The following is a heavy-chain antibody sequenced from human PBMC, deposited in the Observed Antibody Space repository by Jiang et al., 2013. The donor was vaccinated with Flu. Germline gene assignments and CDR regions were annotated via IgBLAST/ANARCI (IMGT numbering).Heavy chain of an antibody. CDR2: ISYSGSA. CDR3: AIGIFGESLGY. Sequence: EWIGYISYSGSANYNPSLKSRVTLSVDTSKNQFSLRLTSVTAAGTAVYYCAIGIFGESLGYWGRGTLVTVSS. D-gene: IGHD3-10*01. J-gene: IGHJ4*02. V-gene: IGHV4-59*09.